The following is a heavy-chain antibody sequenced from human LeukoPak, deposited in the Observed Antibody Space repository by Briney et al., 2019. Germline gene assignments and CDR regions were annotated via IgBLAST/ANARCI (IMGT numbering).Heavy chain of an antibody. D-gene: IGHD2-15*01. Sequence: PSETLSLTCTVSGGSISSYYWSWIRQPPGKGLEWIGYIYYSGSTNYNPSLKSRVTISVDTSKNQFSLKLSSVTAADSAVYYCASRRGSIGYFDYWGQGTLVTVSS. V-gene: IGHV4-59*08. CDR3: ASRRGSIGYFDY. CDR1: GGSISSYY. J-gene: IGHJ4*02. CDR2: IYYSGST.